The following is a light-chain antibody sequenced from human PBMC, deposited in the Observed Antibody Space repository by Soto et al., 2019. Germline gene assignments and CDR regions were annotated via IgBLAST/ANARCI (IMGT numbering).Light chain of an antibody. CDR3: FSYAGDSVYV. J-gene: IGLJ1*01. Sequence: QSVLTQPASVSGSPRQSITISCTGTNSDVGSYNLVSWFQQHPGKAPKLVIYEVTKRPSGVSDRFSGSKSGNTASLTIYGLQAEDEADYYCFSYAGDSVYVFGTGTKVTVL. CDR1: NSDVGSYNL. CDR2: EVT. V-gene: IGLV2-23*02.